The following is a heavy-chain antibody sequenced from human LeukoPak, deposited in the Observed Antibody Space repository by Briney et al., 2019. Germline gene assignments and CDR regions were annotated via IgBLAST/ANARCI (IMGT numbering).Heavy chain of an antibody. Sequence: SVKASCKASEAPFSSYAISWVRQAPGQGLEWMGRIIPILGIANYAQKFQGRVTITADKSTSTAYMELSSLRSEDTAVYYCASLRWQEVDGMDVWGQGTTVTVSS. V-gene: IGHV1-69*04. CDR1: EAPFSSYA. D-gene: IGHD4-23*01. CDR3: ASLRWQEVDGMDV. CDR2: IIPILGIA. J-gene: IGHJ6*02.